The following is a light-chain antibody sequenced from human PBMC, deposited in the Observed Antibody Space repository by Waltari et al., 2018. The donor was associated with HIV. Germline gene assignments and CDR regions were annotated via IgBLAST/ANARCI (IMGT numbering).Light chain of an antibody. CDR2: AAS. Sequence: ESVSTRSQGTLSLSPGERATLPCRASESVSSSYLAWYQQKPGQAPRLLIYAASSRATVIPDRFSGSGSGTDFTLTISRLEPEDFAVYYCQHYGTSTGYTFGQGTKLEIK. CDR1: ESVSSSY. J-gene: IGKJ2*01. CDR3: QHYGTSTGYT. V-gene: IGKV3-20*01.